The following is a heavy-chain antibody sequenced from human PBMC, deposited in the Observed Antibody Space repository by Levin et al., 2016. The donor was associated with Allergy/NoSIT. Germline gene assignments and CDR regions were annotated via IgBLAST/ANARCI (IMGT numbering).Heavy chain of an antibody. CDR1: GFTFINYV. Sequence: GGSLRLSCAASGFTFINYVMSWVRQAPGKGLEWVSHIGGSGGASYADSVKGRFTISRDNSKKSVYLQLNSLRVEDTAMYFCARGPPRRSFYTYWGQGALVTVSS. D-gene: IGHD3-16*01. V-gene: IGHV3-11*01. J-gene: IGHJ4*02. CDR2: IGGSGGA. CDR3: ARGPPRRSFYTY.